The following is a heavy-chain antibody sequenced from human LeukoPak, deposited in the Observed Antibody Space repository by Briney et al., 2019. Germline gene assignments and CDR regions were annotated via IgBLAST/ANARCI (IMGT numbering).Heavy chain of an antibody. V-gene: IGHV3-30*18. D-gene: IGHD2-15*01. CDR1: VFTFRSYG. CDR3: AKDQKYCSGGSCPPYYFDY. Sequence: PGSTLRLLCAACVFTFRSYGMLWVREDPGRGLEWVAVLSCGGSNKLCADSAKGRFTIYRDNSKNTLYLQMNSLRAEDTTVYYCAKDQKYCSGGSCPPYYFDYWGQGTLVTVSS. CDR2: LSCGGSNK. J-gene: IGHJ4*02.